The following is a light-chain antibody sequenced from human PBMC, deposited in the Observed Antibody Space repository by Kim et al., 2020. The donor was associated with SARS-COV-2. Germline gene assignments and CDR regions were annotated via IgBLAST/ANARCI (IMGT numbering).Light chain of an antibody. CDR1: QSISSH. Sequence: EIVLTQSPATLSLSPGERATLSCRASQSISSHLCWYQQKPGQAPRLFISDASNRATGIPARFSGSGSGTDFTLTISSLEPEDFAVYYCQQRNEWPLTFGAGTKVDIK. V-gene: IGKV3-11*01. CDR2: DAS. CDR3: QQRNEWPLT. J-gene: IGKJ4*01.